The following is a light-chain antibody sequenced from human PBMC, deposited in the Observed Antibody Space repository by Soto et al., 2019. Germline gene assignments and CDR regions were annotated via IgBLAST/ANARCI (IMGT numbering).Light chain of an antibody. CDR1: SSDVGGYNY. Sequence: QSVLTQPPSASGSPGQSITISCTGTSSDVGGYNYVSWYQQHPGKAPKLMIYEVNNRPSGVSNRFSGSKSGNTASLTISGLQAEDEADYYCASYTSSNTPVFGGGTKLTVL. J-gene: IGLJ3*02. CDR3: ASYTSSNTPV. CDR2: EVN. V-gene: IGLV2-14*01.